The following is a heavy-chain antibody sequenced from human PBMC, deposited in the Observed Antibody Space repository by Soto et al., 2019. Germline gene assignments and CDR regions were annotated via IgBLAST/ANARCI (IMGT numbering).Heavy chain of an antibody. CDR1: GYTFTGYY. J-gene: IGHJ4*02. CDR3: ARGSSSWEVGPPTSDFDY. V-gene: IGHV1-2*04. D-gene: IGHD6-13*01. CDR2: INPNSGGT. Sequence: QVQLVQSGAEVKKPGASVKVSCKASGYTFTGYYMHWVRQAPGQGLEWMGWINPNSGGTNYAQKFQGWVTMTRDTSISTAYMELSRLRSDGTAVYYCARGSSSWEVGPPTSDFDYWGQGTLVTVSS.